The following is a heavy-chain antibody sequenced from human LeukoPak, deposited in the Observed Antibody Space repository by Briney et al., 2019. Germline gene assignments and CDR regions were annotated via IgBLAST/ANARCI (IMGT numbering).Heavy chain of an antibody. CDR1: GYTFTSYY. CDR3: ARVGDYSPRGWFDP. V-gene: IGHV1-46*01. CDR2: INPSGGST. Sequence: ASVKVSCKASGYTFTSYYIHWVRQAPGQGLEWMGIINPSGGSTTYAQKFQGRVTMTRDMSTRTLYMELSSLRSEDTAFYYCARVGDYSPRGWFDPWGQGTLVTVSS. J-gene: IGHJ5*02. D-gene: IGHD4-11*01.